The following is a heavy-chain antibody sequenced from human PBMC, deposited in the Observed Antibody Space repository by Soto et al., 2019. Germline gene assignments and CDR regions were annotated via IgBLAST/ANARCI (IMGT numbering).Heavy chain of an antibody. Sequence: ASVKVSCKASGYTFTSYGISWVRQAPGQGLEWMGWISAYNGNTNYAQKLQGRVTMTTDTSTSTAYMELRSLRSDDTAVYYCARDHYYYDSSGLAYWGQGTLVTVSS. CDR1: GYTFTSYG. V-gene: IGHV1-18*01. CDR3: ARDHYYYDSSGLAY. D-gene: IGHD3-22*01. CDR2: ISAYNGNT. J-gene: IGHJ4*02.